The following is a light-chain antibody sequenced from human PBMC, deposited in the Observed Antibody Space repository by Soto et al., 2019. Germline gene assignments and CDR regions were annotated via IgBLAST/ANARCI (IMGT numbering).Light chain of an antibody. CDR3: NSYTTNSNRV. CDR1: SSDVGAYNY. CDR2: EVT. J-gene: IGLJ1*01. V-gene: IGLV2-14*01. Sequence: QSALTQPASVSGSPGQSITISCTGTSSDVGAYNYVSWYQHHPGKASKLMIYEVTNRPSGVSNRFSGSKSGNTASLTISGLQAEDEVDYYCNSYTTNSNRVFGTGTKVTVL.